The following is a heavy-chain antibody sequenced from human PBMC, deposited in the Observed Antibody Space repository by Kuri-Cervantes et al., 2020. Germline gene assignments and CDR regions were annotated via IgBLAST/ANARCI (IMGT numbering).Heavy chain of an antibody. CDR1: SYSINSGYY. Sequence: SETLSLTCTVSSYSINSGYYWGWIRQPPGKGLEWIGSIYHSGSTYYNPSLKSRVTISVDTSKNQFSLKLSSVTAADTAVYYCARKPGYSSSWYHVQRNWGQGTLVTVSS. CDR3: ARKPGYSSSWYHVQRN. D-gene: IGHD6-13*01. CDR2: IYHSGST. V-gene: IGHV4-38-2*02. J-gene: IGHJ4*02.